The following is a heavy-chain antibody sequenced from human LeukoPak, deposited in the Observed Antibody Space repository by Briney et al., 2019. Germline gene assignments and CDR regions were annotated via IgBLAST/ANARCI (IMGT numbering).Heavy chain of an antibody. J-gene: IGHJ4*02. CDR3: ARGGYSSSWSSFDY. D-gene: IGHD6-13*01. Sequence: GGSLRLSCAASGFTFSSYGMHWVRQAPGKGLEWVAVISYDGSNKYYADSVKGRFTISRDNSKNTLYLQMNSLRAEDTAVYYCARGGYSSSWSSFDYWGQGTLVTVSS. CDR2: ISYDGSNK. CDR1: GFTFSSYG. V-gene: IGHV3-30*03.